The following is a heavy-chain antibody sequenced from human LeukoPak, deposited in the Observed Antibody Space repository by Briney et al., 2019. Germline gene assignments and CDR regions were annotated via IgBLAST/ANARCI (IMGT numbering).Heavy chain of an antibody. D-gene: IGHD3-3*01. J-gene: IGHJ4*02. CDR2: ISGSGGST. CDR1: GFTFSSYA. CDR3: AKETAIVRFYTD. V-gene: IGHV3-23*01. Sequence: GGSLRLSCAASGFTFSSYAMSWVRQAPGKGLEWVSAISGSGGSTYYAYSVKGRCSISRDNSKTTPYPQMNSMRPEDTAVNYCAKETAIVRFYTDWGQGTLVTVSS.